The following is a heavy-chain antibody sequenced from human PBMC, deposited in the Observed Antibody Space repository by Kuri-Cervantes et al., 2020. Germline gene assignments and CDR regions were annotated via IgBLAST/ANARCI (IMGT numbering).Heavy chain of an antibody. J-gene: IGHJ5*02. CDR1: GYTLTGYY. D-gene: IGHD2-2*02. Sequence: ASVKVSCKASGYTLTGYYMHWVRQAPGQGLEWMGWINPNSGGTNYAQKFQGRVTMTRDTSISTAYMELSRLRSDDTAVYYCARGLYPRGWFDPWGQGTLVTVSS. CDR3: ARGLYPRGWFDP. V-gene: IGHV1-2*02. CDR2: INPNSGGT.